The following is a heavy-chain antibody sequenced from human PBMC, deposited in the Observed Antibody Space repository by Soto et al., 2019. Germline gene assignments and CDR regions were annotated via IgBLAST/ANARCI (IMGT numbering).Heavy chain of an antibody. V-gene: IGHV1-69*04. D-gene: IGHD5-12*01. J-gene: IGHJ6*02. CDR2: IIPILGIA. CDR3: ARGGRNSGYERVTAV. Sequence: RLEWMGRIIPILGIANYAQKFQGRVTITADKSTSTAYMELSSLRSEDTAVYYCARGGRNSGYERVTAVWVQGTTVTGSS.